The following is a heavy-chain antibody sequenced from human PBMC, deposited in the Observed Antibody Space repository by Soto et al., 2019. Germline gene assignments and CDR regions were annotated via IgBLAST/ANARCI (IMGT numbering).Heavy chain of an antibody. CDR3: ARSIDYYGSGSYYPYYYYGMDV. D-gene: IGHD3-10*01. Sequence: AASVKVSCKASGGTFSSYAISWVRQAPGQGLEWMGGIIPIFGTANYAQKFQGRVTITADKSTSTAYMELSSLRSEDTAVYYCARSIDYYGSGSYYPYYYYGMDVWGQGTTVTVSS. CDR2: IIPIFGTA. V-gene: IGHV1-69*06. CDR1: GGTFSSYA. J-gene: IGHJ6*02.